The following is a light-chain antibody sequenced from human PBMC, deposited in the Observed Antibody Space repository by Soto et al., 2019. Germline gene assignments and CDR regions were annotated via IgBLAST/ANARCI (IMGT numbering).Light chain of an antibody. V-gene: IGLV1-44*01. CDR1: SSNIGSNT. Sequence: VLTQPPSASGTPGQRVTISCSGGSSNIGSNTVDWYQQLPETAPKLLMYSNNQRPSGVPDRFSGSKSGTSASLAISGLQSEDEADYYCAAWDNSLNGPNYVFGTGTKVTVL. J-gene: IGLJ1*01. CDR3: AAWDNSLNGPNYV. CDR2: SNN.